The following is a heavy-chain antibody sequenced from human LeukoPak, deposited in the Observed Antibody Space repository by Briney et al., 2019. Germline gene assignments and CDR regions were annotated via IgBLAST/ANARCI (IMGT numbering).Heavy chain of an antibody. CDR2: IRPEGTTT. J-gene: IGHJ4*02. CDR3: TRNQY. CDR1: GFTFSTYW. Sequence: PGGSLRLSCAASGFTFSTYWMHWVRQAPGKGLVWVSRIRPEGTTTAYADSVKGRFTISRDNAKNSLYLQMNSLGAEDTAVYYCTRNQYWGQGTLVTVSS. V-gene: IGHV3-74*03.